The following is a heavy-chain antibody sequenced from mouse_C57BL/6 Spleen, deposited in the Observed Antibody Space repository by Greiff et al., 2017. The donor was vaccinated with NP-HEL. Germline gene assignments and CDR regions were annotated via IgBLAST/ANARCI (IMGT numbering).Heavy chain of an antibody. CDR3: ARSGYGSSQYYFDY. V-gene: IGHV1-50*01. D-gene: IGHD1-1*01. CDR2: IDPSDSYT. CDR1: GYTFTSYW. Sequence: QVQLQQPGAELVKPGASVKLSCKASGYTFTSYWMQWVKQRPGQGLEWIGEIDPSDSYTNYNQKFKGKATLTVDTSSSTAYMQLSSLTSEDSAVYYGARSGYGSSQYYFDYWGQGTTLTVSS. J-gene: IGHJ2*01.